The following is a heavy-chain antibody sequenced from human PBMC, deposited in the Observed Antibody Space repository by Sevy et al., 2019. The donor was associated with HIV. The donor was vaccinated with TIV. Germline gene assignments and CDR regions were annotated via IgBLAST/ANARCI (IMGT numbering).Heavy chain of an antibody. Sequence: GGSLRLSCVASGFTFSSYGMHWVRQAPGKGLEWVAVIWYDGSNKYYADSVKGRFTISRDNSKNTLYLQMNSLRAEDTAVYYCARDGIPMGIVAAAGHDAFDIWGQGTMVTVSS. V-gene: IGHV3-33*01. CDR1: GFTFSSYG. CDR2: IWYDGSNK. D-gene: IGHD6-13*01. CDR3: ARDGIPMGIVAAAGHDAFDI. J-gene: IGHJ3*02.